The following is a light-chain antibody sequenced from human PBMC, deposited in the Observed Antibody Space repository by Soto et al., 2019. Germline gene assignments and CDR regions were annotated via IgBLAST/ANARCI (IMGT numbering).Light chain of an antibody. CDR3: QKYSSVIT. J-gene: IGKJ5*01. V-gene: IGKV1-27*01. Sequence: DIQMTQSPSSLSASVGDRVTITCRASQGSSNFLAWYQQKPAKVPKLLISAASTLQSGVPSRFSGSGSGTDFTLTITSLRAEDVATYYCQKYSSVITFGQGTRLEIK. CDR1: QGSSNF. CDR2: AAS.